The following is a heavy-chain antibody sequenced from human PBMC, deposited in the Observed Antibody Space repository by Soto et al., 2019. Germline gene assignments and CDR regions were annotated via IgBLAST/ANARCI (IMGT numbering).Heavy chain of an antibody. Sequence: QVQLVESGGGVVQPGRSLRLSCAASGFTFSSYGMHWVRQAPGKGLEWVAVIWYDGSNKYYADSVKGRFTISRDNSKNTLYLQMNSLRAEDTAVYYCARVGAPYCSGGSCYSAYYYYGMDVW. J-gene: IGHJ6*01. D-gene: IGHD2-15*01. CDR3: ARVGAPYCSGGSCYSAYYYYGMDV. CDR1: GFTFSSYG. V-gene: IGHV3-33*01. CDR2: IWYDGSNK.